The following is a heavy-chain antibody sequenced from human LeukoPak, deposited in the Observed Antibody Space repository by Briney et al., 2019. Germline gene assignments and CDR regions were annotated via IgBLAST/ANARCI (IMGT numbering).Heavy chain of an antibody. CDR3: AREPYGDYAGDAFDI. CDR2: IYHSGST. D-gene: IGHD4-17*01. V-gene: IGHV4-30-2*01. Sequence: PSETLSLTCAVSGGSIRSGGYSWSWIRQPPGKGLEWIGYIYHSGSTYYNPSLKSRVTISVDRSKNQFSLKLSSVTAAGTAVYYCAREPYGDYAGDAFDIWGQGTMVTVSS. CDR1: GGSIRSGGYS. J-gene: IGHJ3*02.